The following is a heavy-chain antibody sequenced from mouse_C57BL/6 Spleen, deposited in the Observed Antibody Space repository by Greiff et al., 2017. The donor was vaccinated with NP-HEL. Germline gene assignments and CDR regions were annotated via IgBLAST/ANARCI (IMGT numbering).Heavy chain of an antibody. CDR2: IDPSDSDT. Sequence: QVQLQQSGAELVKPGASVKVSCKASGYTFTSYWMHWVKQRPGQGLEWIGRIDPSDSDTNYNQKFKGKATLTVDKSSSTAYMQLSSLTSEDSAVYYCAISRLGYAMDYWGQGTSVTVSS. V-gene: IGHV1-74*01. CDR1: GYTFTSYW. J-gene: IGHJ4*01. CDR3: AISRLGYAMDY. D-gene: IGHD6-1*01.